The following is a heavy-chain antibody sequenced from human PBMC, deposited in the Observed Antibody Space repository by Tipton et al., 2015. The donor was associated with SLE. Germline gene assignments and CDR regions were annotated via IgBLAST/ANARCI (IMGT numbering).Heavy chain of an antibody. J-gene: IGHJ4*02. CDR1: DGSFSGYC. D-gene: IGHD6-19*01. CDR2: INHSGTT. V-gene: IGHV4-34*01. Sequence: TLSLTCAVYDGSFSGYCWSWIRQPPGKGLEGIGEINHSGTTNYDPPLKSRVTISVHTSKNQFSLKLSSVTAADTAVYSCARDPFRGLAVAASAYWGQGTLVTVSS. CDR3: ARDPFRGLAVAASAY.